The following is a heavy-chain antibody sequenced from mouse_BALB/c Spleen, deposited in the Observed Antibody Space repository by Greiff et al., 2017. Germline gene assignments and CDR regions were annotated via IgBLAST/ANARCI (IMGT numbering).Heavy chain of an antibody. Sequence: EVKLMESGGDLVKPGGSLKLSCAASGFTFSSYGMSWVRQTPDKRLEWVATISSGGSYTYYPDSVKGRFTISRDNAKNTLYLQMSSLKSEDTAMYYCARRGEGAMDYWGQGTSVTVSS. CDR2: ISSGGSYT. V-gene: IGHV5-6*01. J-gene: IGHJ4*01. CDR3: ARRGEGAMDY. CDR1: GFTFSSYG.